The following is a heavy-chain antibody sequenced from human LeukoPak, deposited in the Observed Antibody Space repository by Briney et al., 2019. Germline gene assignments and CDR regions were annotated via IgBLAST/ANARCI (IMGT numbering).Heavy chain of an antibody. Sequence: GGSLRLSCAASGFTFSSYSMNWVRQAPGKGLEWVSSISSSSSYIYYADSVKGRFTISRDNAKNSLYLQMNSLRAEDTAAYYCARGRSCSSTSCYCDYWGQGTLVTVSS. V-gene: IGHV3-21*01. D-gene: IGHD2-2*01. CDR3: ARGRSCSSTSCYCDY. CDR2: ISSSSSYI. J-gene: IGHJ4*02. CDR1: GFTFSSYS.